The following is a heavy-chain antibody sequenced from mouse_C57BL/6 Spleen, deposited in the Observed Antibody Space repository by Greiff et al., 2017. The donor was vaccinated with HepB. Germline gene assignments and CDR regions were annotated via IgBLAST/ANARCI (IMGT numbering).Heavy chain of an antibody. V-gene: IGHV7-3*01. D-gene: IGHD2-3*01. CDR3: ARCLYDGYYEPYAMDY. J-gene: IGHJ4*01. CDR1: GFTFTDYY. Sequence: DVKLVESGGGLVQPGGSLSLSCAASGFTFTDYYMSWVRQPPGKALEWLGFIRNKANGYTTEYSASVKGRFTISRDNSQSILYLQMNALRAEDSATYYCARCLYDGYYEPYAMDYWGQGTSVTVSS. CDR2: IRNKANGYTT.